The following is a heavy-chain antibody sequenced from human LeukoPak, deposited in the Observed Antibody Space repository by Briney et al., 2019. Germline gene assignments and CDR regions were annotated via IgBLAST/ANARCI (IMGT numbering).Heavy chain of an antibody. CDR3: ARAEGDYDPLNWIDP. CDR1: GYIFTNHA. Sequence: ASVSVSCKASGYIFTNHAITWVRQAPGQGLEWMGWISDHTGNTIYAQKDQGRLTMTTDTSTSTAYMELRSLTSDDTAVYYCARAEGDYDPLNWIDPWGQGTRVTVSS. CDR2: ISDHTGNT. D-gene: IGHD3-16*01. V-gene: IGHV1-18*01. J-gene: IGHJ5*02.